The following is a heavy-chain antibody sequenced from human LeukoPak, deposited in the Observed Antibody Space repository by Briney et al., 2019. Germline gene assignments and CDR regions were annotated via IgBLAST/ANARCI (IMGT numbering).Heavy chain of an antibody. V-gene: IGHV3-53*01. J-gene: IGHJ4*02. CDR1: GFTVSSNY. CDR3: ARAKYNSGLFDY. D-gene: IGHD6-19*01. CDR2: IYSDGRT. Sequence: GGSLRLSCAASGFTVSSNYMSWVRQAPGKGLEWVSLIYSDGRTYYADSVKGRFTISRDNSKNTLYLQMKSLRAEDTAVYYCARAKYNSGLFDYWGQGTLVTVSS.